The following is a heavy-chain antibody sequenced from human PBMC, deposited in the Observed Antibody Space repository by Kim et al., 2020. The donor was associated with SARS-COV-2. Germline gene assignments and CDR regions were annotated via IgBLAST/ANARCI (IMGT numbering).Heavy chain of an antibody. Sequence: SETLSLTCAVSGGSISSSSWWRWFIRPPGRGLEWMRESYHSGGTTYYKSLKSRGTITAVNSKNQLFLMLRCVTAADTAVYYYSRTVKGEASRGYGDFDI. D-gene: IGHD5-18*01. CDR1: GGSISSSSW. V-gene: IGHV4-4*02. CDR3: SRTVKGEASRGYGDFDI. J-gene: IGHJ3*02. CDR2: SYHSGGT.